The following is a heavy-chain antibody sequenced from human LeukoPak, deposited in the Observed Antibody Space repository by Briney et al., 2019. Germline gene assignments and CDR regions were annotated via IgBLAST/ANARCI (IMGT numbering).Heavy chain of an antibody. J-gene: IGHJ4*02. CDR2: IAPYNDNA. Sequence: GASVKVSCKASGYNFATYGISWVRQAPGQELEWMGWIAPYNDNANSAQKFQGRLSMTADTSTSTASMELRSLRSDDTAVYYCTRDPRHKYGNFDNWGQGTLVTVSS. D-gene: IGHD2/OR15-2a*01. V-gene: IGHV1-18*01. CDR3: TRDPRHKYGNFDN. CDR1: GYNFATYG.